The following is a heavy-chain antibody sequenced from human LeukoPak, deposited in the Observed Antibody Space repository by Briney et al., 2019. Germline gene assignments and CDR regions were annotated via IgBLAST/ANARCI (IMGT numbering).Heavy chain of an antibody. D-gene: IGHD6-13*01. CDR2: IYHSGST. Sequence: SETLSLTCAVSGYSISSGYYWGWIRQPPGKGLEWIGSIYHSGSTYYNPSLKSRVTISVDTSKNQFSLKLSSVTAADTAVYYCARDKLAHGAAAGLGYWGQEPWSPSPQ. CDR1: GYSISSGYY. V-gene: IGHV4-38-2*02. J-gene: IGHJ4*01. CDR3: ARDKLAHGAAAGLGY.